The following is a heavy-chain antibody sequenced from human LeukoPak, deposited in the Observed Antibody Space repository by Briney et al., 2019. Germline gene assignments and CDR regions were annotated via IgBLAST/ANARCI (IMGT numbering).Heavy chain of an antibody. CDR3: AKDIEAGTAGFSFDY. V-gene: IGHV3-48*01. J-gene: IGHJ4*02. CDR2: ISSSSSAI. CDR1: GFTFSSYT. Sequence: PGGSLRLSCAASGFTFSSYTMNWVRQAPGKGLEWVSSISSSSSAIYYAASVKGRFTISRDNAKNSLSLQMNSLRTEDTALYYCAKDIEAGTAGFSFDYWGQGTLVAVSS. D-gene: IGHD2-21*02.